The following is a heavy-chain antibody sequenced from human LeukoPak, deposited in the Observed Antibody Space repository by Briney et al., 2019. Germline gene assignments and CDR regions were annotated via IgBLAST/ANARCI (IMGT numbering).Heavy chain of an antibody. CDR3: ARDGDIVVVPAAIQRNYYYYGMDV. CDR2: ISSSSSYI. J-gene: IGHJ6*04. V-gene: IGHV3-21*01. CDR1: GFTFSSYS. D-gene: IGHD2-2*01. Sequence: GGSLRLSCAASGFTFSSYSMNWVRQAPGKGLEWVSSISSSSSYIYYADSVKGRFTISRDNAKNSLYLQMNSLRAEDTAVYYCARDGDIVVVPAAIQRNYYYYGMDVWSKGTTVTVSS.